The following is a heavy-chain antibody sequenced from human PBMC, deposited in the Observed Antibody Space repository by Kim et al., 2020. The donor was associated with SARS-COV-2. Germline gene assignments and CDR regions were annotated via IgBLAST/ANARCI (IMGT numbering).Heavy chain of an antibody. D-gene: IGHD4-17*01. Sequence: LKGRVTISVDTSKNPFSLKLSSVTAADTAVYYCARDKNYGDYNYSYGMDVWGQGTTVTVSS. J-gene: IGHJ6*02. V-gene: IGHV4-31*02. CDR3: ARDKNYGDYNYSYGMDV.